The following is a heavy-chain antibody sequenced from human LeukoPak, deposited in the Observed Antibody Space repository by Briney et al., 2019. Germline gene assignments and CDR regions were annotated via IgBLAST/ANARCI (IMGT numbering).Heavy chain of an antibody. J-gene: IGHJ4*02. D-gene: IGHD6-19*01. CDR3: TTDHLGGWSQGLSDY. CDR2: IGGSGGST. Sequence: GGSLRLSCAASGFTFSSYAMSWVRQAPGKGLEWVSAIGGSGGSTYYADSVKGRFTISRDNSKNTLYLQMNSLRAEDTAVYYCTTDHLGGWSQGLSDYWGQGTLVTVSS. CDR1: GFTFSSYA. V-gene: IGHV3-23*01.